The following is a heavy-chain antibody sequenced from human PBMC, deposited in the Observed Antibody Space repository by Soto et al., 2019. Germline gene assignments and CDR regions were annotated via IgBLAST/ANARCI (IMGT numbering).Heavy chain of an antibody. V-gene: IGHV5-10-1*01. D-gene: IGHD1-26*01. CDR1: GFTFINYW. CDR2: IDPSDSYT. J-gene: IGHJ6*02. CDR3: ATKEHYTTLAYYPLDV. Sequence: PGESLKISCQGFGFTFINYWITWVRQMPGKGLEWMGNIDPSDSYTNYSPSFQGHVTISADKSSRTAYLQWSSLRASDTAIYYCATKEHYTTLAYYPLDVWGQGTAVTVSS.